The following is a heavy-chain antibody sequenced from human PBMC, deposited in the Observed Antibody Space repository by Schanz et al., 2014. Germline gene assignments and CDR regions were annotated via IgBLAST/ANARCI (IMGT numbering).Heavy chain of an antibody. D-gene: IGHD3-10*01. V-gene: IGHV3-11*01. CDR2: ISGSGGST. J-gene: IGHJ5*02. CDR1: GFTFSDYY. CDR3: ARPALWFGDNCFDP. Sequence: QVQLVESGGGLVKPGGSLRLSCAASGFTFSDYYINWIRQAPGKGLEWVSAISGSGGSTYYADSVKGRFTISRDNAKSSLYLQMNSLRVEDTAVYYCARPALWFGDNCFDPWGQGTLVTVSS.